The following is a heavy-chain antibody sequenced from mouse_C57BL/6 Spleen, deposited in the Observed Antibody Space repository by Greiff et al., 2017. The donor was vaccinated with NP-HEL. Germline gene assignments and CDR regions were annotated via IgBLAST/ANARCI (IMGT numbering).Heavy chain of an antibody. J-gene: IGHJ2*01. Sequence: EVKLQESGPGLVKPSQSLSLTCSVTGYSITSGYYWNWIRQFPGNKLEWMGYISYDGSNNYNPSLKNRISITRYTSKHQFFLKLNSVTTEDTATYYCARIYDYDAYFDYWGQGTTLTVSS. D-gene: IGHD2-4*01. CDR2: ISYDGSN. CDR1: GYSITSGYY. V-gene: IGHV3-6*01. CDR3: ARIYDYDAYFDY.